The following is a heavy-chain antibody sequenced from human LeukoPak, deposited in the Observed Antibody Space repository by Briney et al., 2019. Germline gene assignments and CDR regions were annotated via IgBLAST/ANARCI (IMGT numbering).Heavy chain of an antibody. Sequence: GGSLRLSCAASGFTFSSYEMNWDRQAPGKGLEWVAVISYDGSNKYYADSVKGRFTISRDNSKNTLYLQMNSLRGEDTAVYYCARVDSVVVTADYFDHWGQGTLVTVSS. CDR1: GFTFSSYE. CDR3: ARVDSVVVTADYFDH. V-gene: IGHV3-30*04. J-gene: IGHJ4*02. D-gene: IGHD2-21*02. CDR2: ISYDGSNK.